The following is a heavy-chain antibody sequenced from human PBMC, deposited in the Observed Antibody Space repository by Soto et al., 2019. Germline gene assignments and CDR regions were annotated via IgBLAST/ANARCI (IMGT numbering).Heavy chain of an antibody. CDR1: GFSFSDYY. CDR2: IDFSSNSI. Sequence: QVQLVESGGGLVKPGGSLRLSCAAFGFSFSDYYMSWIRQAPGKGLEWVSYIDFSSNSIYYADSVKGRFTISRDNAKNSLYLQMNSLRAEDKDVYYCARDIEPPGLFFDYWGQGTLVTVSS. J-gene: IGHJ4*02. D-gene: IGHD6-13*01. V-gene: IGHV3-11*01. CDR3: ARDIEPPGLFFDY.